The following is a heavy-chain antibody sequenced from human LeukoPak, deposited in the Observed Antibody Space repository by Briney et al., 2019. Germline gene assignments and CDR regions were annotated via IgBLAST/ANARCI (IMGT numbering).Heavy chain of an antibody. CDR2: INHSGST. J-gene: IGHJ6*02. V-gene: IGHV4-34*01. Sequence: SETLSLTCAVYGGSFSGYYWSWIRQPPWKGLEWIGEINHSGSTNYNPSLKSRVTISVDTSKNQFSLKLSSVTAADTAVYYCARTVLGYCSSTSCYQLYYYYGMDVWGQGTTVTVSS. D-gene: IGHD2-2*01. CDR3: ARTVLGYCSSTSCYQLYYYYGMDV. CDR1: GGSFSGYY.